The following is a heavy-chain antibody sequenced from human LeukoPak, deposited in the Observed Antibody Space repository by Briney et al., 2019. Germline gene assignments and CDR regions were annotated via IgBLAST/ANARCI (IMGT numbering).Heavy chain of an antibody. J-gene: IGHJ5*02. V-gene: IGHV1-69*13. CDR2: IIPIFGTA. CDR3: ARDPRHCSGGSCSPPLNWFDP. Sequence: ASVKVSCKASGGTLSSYAISWVRQAPGQGLEWMGGIIPIFGTANYAQKFQGRVTITADESTSTAYMELSSLRSEDTAVYYCARDPRHCSGGSCSPPLNWFDPWGQGTLVTVSS. D-gene: IGHD2-15*01. CDR1: GGTLSSYA.